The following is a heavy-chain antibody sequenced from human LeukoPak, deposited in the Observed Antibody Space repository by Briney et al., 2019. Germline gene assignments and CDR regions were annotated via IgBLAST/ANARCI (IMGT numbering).Heavy chain of an antibody. J-gene: IGHJ4*02. V-gene: IGHV3-23*01. D-gene: IGHD3-16*01. CDR2: IRGDGNA. CDR1: GFTFSSYS. Sequence: GGSLRLSCAASGFTFSSYSMYWVRQTPREGLEWVSEIRGDGNAYYADSVKGRFAISRDNSKNTLFLQMHSLRVEDTAIYYCARLVGVSPLDFWGRGTLVTVSS. CDR3: ARLVGVSPLDF.